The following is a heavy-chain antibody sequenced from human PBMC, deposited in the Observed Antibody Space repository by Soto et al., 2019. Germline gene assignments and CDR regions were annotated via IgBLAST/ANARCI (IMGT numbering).Heavy chain of an antibody. J-gene: IGHJ6*02. D-gene: IGHD4-17*01. V-gene: IGHV4-34*01. CDR3: ARGVRNGDYEAWGMDV. CDR1: GGSFSGYY. CDR2: INHSGST. Sequence: SETLSLTCAVYGGSFSGYYWSWIRQPPGKGLEWIGEINHSGSTNYNPSLKSRVTISVDTSKNQFSLKLSSVTAADTAVYYCARGVRNGDYEAWGMDVWGQGTTVTVSS.